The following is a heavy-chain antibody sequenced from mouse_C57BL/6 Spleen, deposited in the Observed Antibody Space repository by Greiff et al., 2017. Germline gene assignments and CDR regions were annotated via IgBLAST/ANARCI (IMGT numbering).Heavy chain of an antibody. CDR1: GYAFSSSW. D-gene: IGHD4-1*01. Sequence: VQLQQSGPELVKPGASVKISCKASGYAFSSSWMNWVKQRPGKGLEWIGRIYPGDGDTNYNGKFKGKATLTADKSSSTAYMQLISLTSEDSAVYFCARSGTGTPDYWGQGTTLTVSS. V-gene: IGHV1-82*01. CDR3: ARSGTGTPDY. CDR2: IYPGDGDT. J-gene: IGHJ2*01.